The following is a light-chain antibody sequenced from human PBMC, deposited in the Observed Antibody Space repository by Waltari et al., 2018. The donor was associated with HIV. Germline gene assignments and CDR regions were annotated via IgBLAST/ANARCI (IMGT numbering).Light chain of an antibody. J-gene: IGLJ3*02. CDR2: EVN. V-gene: IGLV2-23*02. CDR1: TREIDIYHL. CDR3: CSCSVTNSLWV. Sequence: QSALTQAASVSASLGQSINISCTATTREIDIYHLVSWYQHHPGKAPKLILYEVNKRPSGVSNRFSGSRSGNTTSLTITGLLADDEADYYCCSCSVTNSLWVFGGGTKVTVV.